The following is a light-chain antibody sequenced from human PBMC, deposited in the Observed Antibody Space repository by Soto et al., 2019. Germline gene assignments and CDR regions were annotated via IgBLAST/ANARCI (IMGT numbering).Light chain of an antibody. CDR2: DIN. J-gene: IGLJ1*01. CDR3: VSYTTSASYV. V-gene: IGLV2-14*01. CDR1: SSDVGNYIF. Sequence: QSALTQPASVSGSPGQSITISCTGTSSDVGNYIFVSWYRQHPGKAPKLMIYDINNRPSGVSNRFSGSKSGNTASLTISGLQAEDAADYYCVSYTTSASYVFGTGTKLTVL.